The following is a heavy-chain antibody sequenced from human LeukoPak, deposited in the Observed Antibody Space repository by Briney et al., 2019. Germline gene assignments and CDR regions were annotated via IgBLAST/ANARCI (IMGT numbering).Heavy chain of an antibody. D-gene: IGHD3-3*01. V-gene: IGHV4-30-4*08. CDR3: ARERSGYYIPYYYYYMDV. CDR1: GGSISSGDYY. CDR2: IYYSGST. Sequence: PSETLSLTCTVSGGSISSGDYYWSWIRQPPGKGLERIGYIYYSGSTYYNPSLKSRVTISVDTSKNQFSLKLSSVTAADTAVYYCARERSGYYIPYYYYYMDVWVKGTTVTVSS. J-gene: IGHJ6*03.